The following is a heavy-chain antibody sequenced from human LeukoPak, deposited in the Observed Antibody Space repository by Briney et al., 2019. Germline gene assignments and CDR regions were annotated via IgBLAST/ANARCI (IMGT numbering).Heavy chain of an antibody. J-gene: IGHJ4*02. CDR2: IYYSGST. CDR3: ARHADSGSHYSPFDY. Sequence: PSQTLSLTCTVSGGSISSSSYYWGWIRQPPGKGLEWIGSIYYSGSTYFNPSLKSRVTFSVDTSKNQFSLNLNYVTAADTAVYYCARHADSGSHYSPFDYWGQGTLVTVSS. D-gene: IGHD1-26*01. V-gene: IGHV4-39*01. CDR1: GGSISSSSYY.